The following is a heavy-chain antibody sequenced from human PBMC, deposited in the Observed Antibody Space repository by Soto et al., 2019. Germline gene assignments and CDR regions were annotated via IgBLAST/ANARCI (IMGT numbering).Heavy chain of an antibody. CDR3: ARGSDYYYYGMDV. V-gene: IGHV1-18*04. CDR2: ISAYNGNT. Sequence: GASVKVSCKASGYTFTSYYMHWVRQAPGQGLEWMGWISAYNGNTNYAQKLQGRVTMTTDTSTSTAYMELRSLRSDDTAVYYCARGSDYYYYGMDVWGQGTTVTVSS. J-gene: IGHJ6*02. CDR1: GYTFTSYY.